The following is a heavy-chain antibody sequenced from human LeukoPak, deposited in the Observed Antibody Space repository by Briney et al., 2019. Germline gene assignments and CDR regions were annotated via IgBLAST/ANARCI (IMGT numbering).Heavy chain of an antibody. CDR3: ARGPSLYGSATLSDS. J-gene: IGHJ4*02. V-gene: IGHV4-38-2*02. Sequence: SETLSLTCTVSGYSISSDYYWVWIRQPPVKGLEWIGAIYHTGSTHYNPSLKSRVTMSVDTSRNQFSLRLTPVTAADTAVYYCARGPSLYGSATLSDSWGQGTLVTVSS. CDR2: IYHTGST. D-gene: IGHD3-10*01. CDR1: GYSISSDYY.